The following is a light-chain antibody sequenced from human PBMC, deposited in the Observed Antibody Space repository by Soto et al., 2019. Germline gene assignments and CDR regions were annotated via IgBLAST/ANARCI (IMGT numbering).Light chain of an antibody. CDR2: GTS. J-gene: IGKJ1*01. CDR3: QQYGSSSWT. CDR1: QSVSSSY. Sequence: ELVLTQSPGTLSLSPGERATLSCRASQSVSSSYLAWYQQKPGQAPRLLIYGTSSRATAIPDRFSGSGSGTDFTLTISRLEPEDFAVYYCQQYGSSSWTCGQGTKVDIK. V-gene: IGKV3-20*01.